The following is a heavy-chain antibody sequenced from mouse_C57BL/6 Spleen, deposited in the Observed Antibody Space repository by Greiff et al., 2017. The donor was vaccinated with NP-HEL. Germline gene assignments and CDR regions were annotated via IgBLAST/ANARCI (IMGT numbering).Heavy chain of an antibody. CDR3: ARNDGYPQVFAY. CDR2: IHPNSGST. D-gene: IGHD2-3*01. V-gene: IGHV1-64*01. J-gene: IGHJ3*01. Sequence: QVQLQQPGAELVKPGASVKLSCKASGYTFTSYWTHWVKQRPGQGLEWIGMIHPNSGSTNYNEKFKSKATLTVDKSSSTAYMQLSSLTSEDSAVYYCARNDGYPQVFAYWGQGTLVTVSA. CDR1: GYTFTSYW.